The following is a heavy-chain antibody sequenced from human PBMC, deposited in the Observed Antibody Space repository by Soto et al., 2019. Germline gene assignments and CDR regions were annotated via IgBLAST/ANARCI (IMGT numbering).Heavy chain of an antibody. Sequence: QVQLVESGGGLVKPGGSLRLSCEASGFIFSDYFMVWVRQAPGKGLEWVSYISGRGATIYYADSVKGRFTISRDNANKSMVLQMNNLRAEDTAVYYCARDGMSYEHWGQGTLVTVSS. CDR3: ARDGMSYEH. J-gene: IGHJ1*01. CDR2: ISGRGATI. CDR1: GFIFSDYF. V-gene: IGHV3-11*01. D-gene: IGHD1-26*01.